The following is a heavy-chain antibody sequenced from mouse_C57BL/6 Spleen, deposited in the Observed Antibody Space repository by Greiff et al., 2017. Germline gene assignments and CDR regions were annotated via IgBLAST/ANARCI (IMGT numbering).Heavy chain of an antibody. CDR1: GYTFTDYE. Sequence: VQLQQSGAELVRPGASVTLSCKASGYTFTDYEMHWVKQTPVHGLEWIGAIDPETGGTAYNQKFKGKAILTADKSSSTAYMELRSLTSEDSAVYYCTRYGYDAWFAYWGQGTLVTVSA. V-gene: IGHV1-15*01. CDR3: TRYGYDAWFAY. D-gene: IGHD2-2*01. J-gene: IGHJ3*01. CDR2: IDPETGGT.